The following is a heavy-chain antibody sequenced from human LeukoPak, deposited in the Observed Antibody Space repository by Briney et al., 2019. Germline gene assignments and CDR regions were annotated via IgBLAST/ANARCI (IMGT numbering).Heavy chain of an antibody. CDR3: ARGRRYYGHHYFDY. CDR2: INHSGST. Sequence: SETLSLTCAVYGGSFSGYYWSWIRQPPGKGPEWIGEINHSGSTNYNPSLKSRVTISVDTSKNQFSLKLSSVTAADTAVYYCARGRRYYGHHYFDYWGQGTLVTVSS. J-gene: IGHJ4*02. V-gene: IGHV4-34*01. D-gene: IGHD3-10*01. CDR1: GGSFSGYY.